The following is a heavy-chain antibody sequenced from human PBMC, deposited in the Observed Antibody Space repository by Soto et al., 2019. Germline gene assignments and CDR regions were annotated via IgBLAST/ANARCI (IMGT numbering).Heavy chain of an antibody. J-gene: IGHJ3*02. CDR2: ISAYSGNT. Sequence: GASVKVSCKASGYTFTSYGISWVRQAPGQGLEWMGWISAYSGNTNYAQKLQGRVTMTTDTSTSTAYMELRSLRSDDTAVYYCARDLFHLRDSLVPNAFDIWGQGTMVTVSS. CDR1: GYTFTSYG. V-gene: IGHV1-18*01. CDR3: ARDLFHLRDSLVPNAFDI. D-gene: IGHD2-21*01.